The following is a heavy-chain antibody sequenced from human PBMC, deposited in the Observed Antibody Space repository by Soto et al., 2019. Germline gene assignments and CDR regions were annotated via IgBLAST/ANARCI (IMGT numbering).Heavy chain of an antibody. D-gene: IGHD2-2*01. Sequence: QVQLVQSGVEVKKPGASVKVSCKASGYTFRNYGITWVRQAPGQGREWMGWISPYNHNTNYAQKLQGRVAMTTDTCTNTAYMELRSMRSDGTAVYYCEREEGAYCTSTICPLNSFDPWGQGTLVTVSS. CDR1: GYTFRNYG. CDR2: ISPYNHNT. CDR3: EREEGAYCTSTICPLNSFDP. V-gene: IGHV1-18*01. J-gene: IGHJ5*02.